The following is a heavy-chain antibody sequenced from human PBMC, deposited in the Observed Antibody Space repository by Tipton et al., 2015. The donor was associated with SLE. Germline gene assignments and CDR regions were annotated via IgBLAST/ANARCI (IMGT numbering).Heavy chain of an antibody. CDR3: ARRLTRYSGYDYFDY. V-gene: IGHV4-59*01. D-gene: IGHD5-12*01. J-gene: IGHJ4*02. CDR1: GASISSSY. Sequence: TLSLTCTVSGASISSSYWSWIRQPPGKGLEWIGYIYYTGSANYNPSLKSRVTISIDTSKNQFSLKVNSVTAADTAVYYCARRLTRYSGYDYFDYWGQGTLVTVSS. CDR2: IYYTGSA.